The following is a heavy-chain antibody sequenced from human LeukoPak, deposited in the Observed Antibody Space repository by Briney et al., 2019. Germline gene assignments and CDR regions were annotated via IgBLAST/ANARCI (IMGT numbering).Heavy chain of an antibody. CDR2: IYPRDSDT. J-gene: IGHJ4*02. V-gene: IGHV5-51*01. CDR1: GYIFTNYW. Sequence: GESLKISCKASGYIFTNYWIGWVRQMPGKGLEWMGIIYPRDSDTRYSPSFQGQVTVSADKSISIAYLQWNTLEASDTAMYYCARRQYSGYDFDFWGQGTLVTVSS. D-gene: IGHD5-12*01. CDR3: ARRQYSGYDFDF.